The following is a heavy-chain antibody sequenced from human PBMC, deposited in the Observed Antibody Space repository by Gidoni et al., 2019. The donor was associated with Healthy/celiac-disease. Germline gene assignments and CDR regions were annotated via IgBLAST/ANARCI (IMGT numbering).Heavy chain of an antibody. CDR1: GGSISSYY. CDR3: ARMRGDQKEYYYYYGMDV. CDR2: IYYSGST. D-gene: IGHD2-21*02. J-gene: IGHJ6*02. Sequence: QVQLQESGPGLVKPSETLSLTCTVSGGSISSYYWSWIRQPPGKGLEWIGYIYYSGSTNYNPSLKSRVTISVDTSKNQFSLKLSSVTAADTAVYYCARMRGDQKEYYYYYGMDVWGQGTTVTVSS. V-gene: IGHV4-59*01.